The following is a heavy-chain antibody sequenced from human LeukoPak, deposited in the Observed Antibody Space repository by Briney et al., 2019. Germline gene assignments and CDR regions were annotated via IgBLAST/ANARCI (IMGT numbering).Heavy chain of an antibody. CDR2: IWFDGSNK. CDR3: ARDTDSSGYSD. V-gene: IGHV3-33*01. J-gene: IGHJ4*02. CDR1: GFTFRSHG. Sequence: GGSLRLSCAASGFTFRSHGMHWVRQAPGKGLEWVALIWFDGSNKYYADSVKGRFTISRDNSKNTLYLQMNSLRAEDTAVYYCARDTDSSGYSDWGQGTPVTVSS. D-gene: IGHD3-22*01.